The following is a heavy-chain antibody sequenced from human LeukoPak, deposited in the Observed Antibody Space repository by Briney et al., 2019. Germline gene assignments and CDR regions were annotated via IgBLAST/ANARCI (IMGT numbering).Heavy chain of an antibody. CDR2: MNPNSGDA. V-gene: IGHV1-8*02. J-gene: IGHJ4*02. CDR3: TRPTVGSTAHFDC. Sequence: GASVKVSCKASGYSFTSYDINWVRQATGQGLEWIGWMNPNSGDADYTQKFKGRVTFTRDTSARTAYMEVNSLGSEDTAVYYCTRPTVGSTAHFDCWGQGTLVTVSS. D-gene: IGHD2-2*01. CDR1: GYSFTSYD.